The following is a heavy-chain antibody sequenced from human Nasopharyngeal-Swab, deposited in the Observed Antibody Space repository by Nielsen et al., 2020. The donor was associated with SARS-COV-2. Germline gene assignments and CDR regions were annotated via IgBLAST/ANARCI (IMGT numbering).Heavy chain of an antibody. D-gene: IGHD5-18*01. CDR2: IIPIFGTP. CDR3: ALGYSYGYRYFDY. V-gene: IGHV1-69*13. J-gene: IGHJ4*02. CDR1: GGTFRSYA. Sequence: SVKVSCKASGGTFRSYAISWVRQAPGQGPDYMGGIIPIFGTPNYAQEFQGRVTITADESTSTAYMELSSLRSEDTAVYYCALGYSYGYRYFDYWGQGALVTVSS.